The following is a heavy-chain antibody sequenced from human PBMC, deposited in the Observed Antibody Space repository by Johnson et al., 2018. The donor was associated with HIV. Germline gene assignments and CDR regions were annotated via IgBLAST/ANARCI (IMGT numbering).Heavy chain of an antibody. V-gene: IGHV3-30*04. CDR2: ISYDGSNK. Sequence: QVQLVESGGGVVQPGRSLRLSCAASGFTFSSYAMHWVRQAPGKGLEWVAVISYDGSNKYYADSVKGRFTISRANSKNTLYLQMNSLRAEDTAVYYCAREWIGHSSSWFRYAFDIWGQGTMVTVSS. CDR1: GFTFSSYA. J-gene: IGHJ3*02. CDR3: AREWIGHSSSWFRYAFDI. D-gene: IGHD6-13*01.